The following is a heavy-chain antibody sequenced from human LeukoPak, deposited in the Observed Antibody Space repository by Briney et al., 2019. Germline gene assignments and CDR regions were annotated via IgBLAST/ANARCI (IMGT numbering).Heavy chain of an antibody. Sequence: SVTLSLTCTVSAYSISSGYYWGWIRQPPGKGLEWIGSIYHNGSTSYNPSRKSRVTISVDTSKNQISLKLSSVTAADTAVYYCVRVGSSGYWHYFDYWGQGALVTVSS. V-gene: IGHV4-38-2*02. J-gene: IGHJ4*02. CDR3: VRVGSSGYWHYFDY. D-gene: IGHD3-22*01. CDR1: AYSISSGYY. CDR2: IYHNGST.